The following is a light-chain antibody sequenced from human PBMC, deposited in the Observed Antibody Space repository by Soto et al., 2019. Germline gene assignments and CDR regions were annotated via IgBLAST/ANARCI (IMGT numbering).Light chain of an antibody. CDR3: QSYDSSLSGSV. Sequence: QAVVTQPPSVSGAPGQTVTISCTGSSSNIGAGYDVSWYQQLPGTAPKLLIFGDTNRPSGVPDRFSDYPSGASASLAISGLQAEDEGDYYCQSYDSSLSGSVFGGGTKLTVL. CDR2: GDT. V-gene: IGLV1-40*01. CDR1: SSNIGAGYD. J-gene: IGLJ3*02.